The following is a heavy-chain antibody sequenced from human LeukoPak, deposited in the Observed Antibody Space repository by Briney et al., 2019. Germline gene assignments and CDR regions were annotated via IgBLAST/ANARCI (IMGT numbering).Heavy chain of an antibody. V-gene: IGHV1-2*02. J-gene: IGHJ5*02. CDR3: ARVAAAGKRGVWFDP. Sequence: GDSVKVSCKASGYTFSGTGWYLYWLRQAPGQGLEWMGWINPNSGGTNYAQKFQGRVTMTRDTSISTAYMELSRLRSDDTAVYYCARVAAAGKRGVWFDPWGQGTLVTVSS. CDR2: INPNSGGT. CDR1: GYTFSGTGWY. D-gene: IGHD6-13*01.